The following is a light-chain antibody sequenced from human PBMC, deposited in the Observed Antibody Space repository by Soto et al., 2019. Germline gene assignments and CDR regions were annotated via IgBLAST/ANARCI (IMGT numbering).Light chain of an antibody. CDR3: QQYGSSPPIT. V-gene: IGKV3-20*01. CDR2: SAS. Sequence: IVLTQSPGTLSLSPGERATLSCRASQSVSVNLGWYQQKPGQAPRPLIYSASDRAPGIPARFSGSGSGTDFTLTISRLEPEDFAVYYCQQYGSSPPITFGQGTRLEIK. CDR1: QSVSVN. J-gene: IGKJ5*01.